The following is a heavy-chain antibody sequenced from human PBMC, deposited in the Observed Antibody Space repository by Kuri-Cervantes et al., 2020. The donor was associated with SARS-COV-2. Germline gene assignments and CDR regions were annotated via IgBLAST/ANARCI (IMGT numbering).Heavy chain of an antibody. Sequence: LRLSCTVSGGSISSGDYYWSWIRQPPGKGLEWIGYIYYSGSTYYNPSLKSRVTISVDTSKNQFSLKLSSVTAADTAGYYCARFFITMVRDTGSWFDPWGQGTLVTVSS. D-gene: IGHD3-10*01. J-gene: IGHJ5*02. V-gene: IGHV4-30-4*08. CDR2: IYYSGST. CDR1: GGSISSGDYY. CDR3: ARFFITMVRDTGSWFDP.